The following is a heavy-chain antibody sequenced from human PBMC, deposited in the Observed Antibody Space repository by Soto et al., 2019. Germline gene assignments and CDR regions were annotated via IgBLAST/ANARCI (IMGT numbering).Heavy chain of an antibody. D-gene: IGHD2-2*01. V-gene: IGHV3-23*01. CDR1: RVSFSRCS. CDR3: AKDYIVVVPAALSFTFDY. Sequence: GGLRSDSRGAARVSFSRCSPYRGHQAPGKGVEWVSAISGSGGSTYYADSVKGRFTISRDNSKNTLYLQMNSLRAEDTAVYYCAKDYIVVVPAALSFTFDYWGQGTLVTVSS. J-gene: IGHJ4*02. CDR2: ISGSGGST.